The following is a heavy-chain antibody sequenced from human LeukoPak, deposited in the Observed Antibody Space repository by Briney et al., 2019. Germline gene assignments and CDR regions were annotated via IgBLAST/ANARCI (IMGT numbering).Heavy chain of an antibody. V-gene: IGHV3-48*01. Sequence: GGSLRLSCSASGFAFSSYGMTWVRQAPGNGLEWVSYISASSGTIFYADSVKGRFTVSRDNAKNSLYLQMNSLRAEDTGVYYCAREAGSADHWGQGTLVTVSS. CDR2: ISASSGTI. CDR1: GFAFSSYG. D-gene: IGHD6-25*01. J-gene: IGHJ4*02. CDR3: AREAGSADH.